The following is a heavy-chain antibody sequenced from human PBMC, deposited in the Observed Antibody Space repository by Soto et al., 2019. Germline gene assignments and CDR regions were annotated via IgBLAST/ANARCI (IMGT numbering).Heavy chain of an antibody. D-gene: IGHD2-2*01. Sequence: QVQLVQSGAEVKKPGSSVKVSCKASGGTFSSYAISWVRQAPGQGLEWMGGIIPIFGTANYAQKFQGRVTITADESTSTAYMGLSSLRSEDTAVYYCARVGYCISTSCHRDYYYYYGMDVWGQGTTVTVSS. V-gene: IGHV1-69*12. CDR2: IIPIFGTA. CDR3: ARVGYCISTSCHRDYYYYYGMDV. CDR1: GGTFSSYA. J-gene: IGHJ6*02.